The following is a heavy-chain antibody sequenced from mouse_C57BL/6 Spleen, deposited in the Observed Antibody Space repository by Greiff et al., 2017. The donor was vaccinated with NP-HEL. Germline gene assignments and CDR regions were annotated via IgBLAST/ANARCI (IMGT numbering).Heavy chain of an antibody. CDR1: GFTFTDYY. Sequence: EVKLVESGGGLVQPGGSLSLSCAASGFTFTDYYMSWVRQPPGKALEWLGFIRNKANGYTTEYSASVKGRFTISRDNSQSILYLQMNALRAEDSATYYCARIAYGSSYWYFDVWGTGTTVTVSS. CDR2: IRNKANGYTT. D-gene: IGHD1-1*01. J-gene: IGHJ1*03. V-gene: IGHV7-3*01. CDR3: ARIAYGSSYWYFDV.